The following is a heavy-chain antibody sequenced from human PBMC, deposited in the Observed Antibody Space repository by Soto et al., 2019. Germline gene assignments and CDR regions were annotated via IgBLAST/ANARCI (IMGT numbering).Heavy chain of an antibody. CDR1: GDSISNLDYF. Sequence: SETLSLTCSVSGDSISNLDYFWAWIRQPPGQALEYIGYIYKSATTYYNPSFESRVAISVDTSKSQFSLNVTSVTAADTAVYFCARRRYCLTGRCFPNWFGCWGQGARVTVSS. J-gene: IGHJ5*01. CDR3: ARRRYCLTGRCFPNWFGC. CDR2: IYKSATT. D-gene: IGHD7-27*01. V-gene: IGHV4-30-4*01.